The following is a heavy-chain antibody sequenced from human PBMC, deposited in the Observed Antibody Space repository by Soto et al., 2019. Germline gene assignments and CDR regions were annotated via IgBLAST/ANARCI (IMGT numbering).Heavy chain of an antibody. Sequence: QVQLQESGPGLVKPSQTLSLTCTVSGGSISSVNYYWSWIRQHPGKGLEWIGYIHYNGDSYYNPSLKSRVTISIDTSKNQFSLKLSSVTAADTAVYYCARGDYNGYRGYDYWGQGTLVTVSS. J-gene: IGHJ4*02. CDR2: IHYNGDS. D-gene: IGHD4-17*01. V-gene: IGHV4-31*03. CDR3: ARGDYNGYRGYDY. CDR1: GGSISSVNYY.